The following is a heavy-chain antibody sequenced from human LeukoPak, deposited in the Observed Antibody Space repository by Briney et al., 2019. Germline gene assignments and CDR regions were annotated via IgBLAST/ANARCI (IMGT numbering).Heavy chain of an antibody. CDR2: IYTSGST. J-gene: IGHJ4*02. Sequence: MSSETLSLTCTVSGGSISSGSYYWSWIRQPAGKGLEWIGRIYTSGSTNYNPSLKSRVTISVDTSKNQFSLKLSSVTAADTAVYYCARHSYWSDYWGQGTLVTVSS. V-gene: IGHV4-61*02. CDR1: GGSISSGSYY. D-gene: IGHD2-8*02. CDR3: ARHSYWSDY.